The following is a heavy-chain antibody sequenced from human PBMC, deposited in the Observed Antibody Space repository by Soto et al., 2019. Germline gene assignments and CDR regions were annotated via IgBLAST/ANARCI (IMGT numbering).Heavy chain of an antibody. CDR1: GFTFSSYA. J-gene: IGHJ4*02. Sequence: GGSLRLSCSASGFTFSSYAMHWVHQAPGKGLEYVSAISSNGGSTYYADSVKGRFTISRDNSKNTLYLQMSSLRAEDTAVYYCVKEIVVVPAAKSFDYWGQGTLVTVSS. V-gene: IGHV3-64D*06. CDR3: VKEIVVVPAAKSFDY. CDR2: ISSNGGST. D-gene: IGHD2-2*01.